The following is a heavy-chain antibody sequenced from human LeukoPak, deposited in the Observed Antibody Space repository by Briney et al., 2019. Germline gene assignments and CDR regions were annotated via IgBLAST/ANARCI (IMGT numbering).Heavy chain of an antibody. CDR2: IHYSGST. V-gene: IGHV4-59*11. CDR1: GASISSHY. Sequence: SETLSLTCSVSGASISSHYWSWIRQPPGKGLEWIGYIHYSGSTNCNPSLKSRVTISVDTSKNQFSLKLSSVTAADTAVYYCARGGRDGYNSGDYWGQGTLVTVSS. CDR3: ARGGRDGYNSGDY. J-gene: IGHJ4*02. D-gene: IGHD5-24*01.